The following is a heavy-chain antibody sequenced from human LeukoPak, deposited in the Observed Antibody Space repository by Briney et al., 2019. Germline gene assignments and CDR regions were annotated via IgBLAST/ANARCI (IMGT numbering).Heavy chain of an antibody. CDR1: GYTFTNYY. CDR3: ARVVADNWFDP. D-gene: IGHD2-15*01. CDR2: IYPGDSDT. Sequence: GESLKISCNGSGYTFTNYYIAWVRQMPGKGLEWMGIIYPGDSDTRHSPPFQGQVTISADKSISTAYLQWSSLKASDTAMYYCARVVADNWFDPWGQGTLVTVSS. V-gene: IGHV5-51*01. J-gene: IGHJ5*02.